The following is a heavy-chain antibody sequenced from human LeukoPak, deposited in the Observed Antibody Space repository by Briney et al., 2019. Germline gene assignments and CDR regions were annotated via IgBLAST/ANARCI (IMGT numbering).Heavy chain of an antibody. CDR3: AREGGQQLVQTYYYYMDV. D-gene: IGHD6-13*01. CDR1: GFTFSSYS. V-gene: IGHV3-21*01. J-gene: IGHJ6*03. CDR2: ISSSSSYI. Sequence: GGSLRLSCAASGFTFSSYSMNWVRQAPGKGLEWVSSISSSSSYIYYADSVKGRFTISRDNAKNSLYLQMNSLRAEDTAVYYCAREGGQQLVQTYYYYMDVWGKGTTVTVSS.